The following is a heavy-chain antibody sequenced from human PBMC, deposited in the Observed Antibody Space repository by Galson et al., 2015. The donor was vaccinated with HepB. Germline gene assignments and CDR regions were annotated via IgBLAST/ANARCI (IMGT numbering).Heavy chain of an antibody. CDR3: ARDYYASGSYYFTGDY. D-gene: IGHD3-10*01. Sequence: SLRLSCAASGFTFSSYGMHWVRQAPGKGLEWEAVIWYDGNNKYYEGSVKGRFTISRDNSKNTLYLQMNSLRAEDTAVYYCARDYYASGSYYFTGDYWGQGTLVTVSS. CDR1: GFTFSSYG. CDR2: IWYDGNNK. J-gene: IGHJ4*02. V-gene: IGHV3-33*01.